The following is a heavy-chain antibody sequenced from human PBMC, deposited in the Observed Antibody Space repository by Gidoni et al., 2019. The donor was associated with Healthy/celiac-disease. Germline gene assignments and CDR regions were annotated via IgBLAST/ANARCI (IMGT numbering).Heavy chain of an antibody. CDR3: AKATPASNYYGSGSLPDY. V-gene: IGHV3-30*02. CDR2: IRYDGSNK. J-gene: IGHJ4*02. Sequence: QVQLVESGGGVVQPGGSLRLSCAASGFTFSSYGMHWVRQAPGKGLEWVAFIRYDGSNKYYADSVKGRFTISRDNSKNTLYLQMNSLRAEDTAVYYCAKATPASNYYGSGSLPDYWGQGTLVTVSS. CDR1: GFTFSSYG. D-gene: IGHD3-10*01.